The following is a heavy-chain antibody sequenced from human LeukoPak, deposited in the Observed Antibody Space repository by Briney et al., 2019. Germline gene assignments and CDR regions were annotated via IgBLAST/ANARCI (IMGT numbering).Heavy chain of an antibody. Sequence: GGPLRLSCAASGFTFSDYYMSWIRRAPGKGLEWVSYISSSGSIIYYADSVKGRLSISRDNTKNSLYLQMNSLRAEDTAVYYCARDQGLGYYYDSSGYYPYYFDYWGQGTLVTVSS. CDR1: GFTFSDYY. J-gene: IGHJ4*02. V-gene: IGHV3-11*01. CDR3: ARDQGLGYYYDSSGYYPYYFDY. D-gene: IGHD3-22*01. CDR2: ISSSGSII.